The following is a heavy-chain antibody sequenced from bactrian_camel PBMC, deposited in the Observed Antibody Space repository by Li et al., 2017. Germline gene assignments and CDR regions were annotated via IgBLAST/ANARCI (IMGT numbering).Heavy chain of an antibody. CDR1: GATQDIGC. D-gene: IGHD1*01. CDR2: IDSGGIT. J-gene: IGHJ4*01. CDR3: VILVAASY. V-gene: IGHV3S53*01. Sequence: VQLVESGGGLVQPGGSLRLSCVASGATQDIGCMGWFRQVPGLEREGIGSIDSGGITTYADSLKARFTISRDNAKRTVYLQMRSLRTEDTALYYCVILVAASYRGPGTQVTVS.